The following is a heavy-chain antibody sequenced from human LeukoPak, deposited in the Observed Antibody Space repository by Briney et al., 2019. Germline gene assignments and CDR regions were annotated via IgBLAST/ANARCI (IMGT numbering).Heavy chain of an antibody. V-gene: IGHV3-15*01. D-gene: IGHD2-21*02. Sequence: GGSQRLSCVASGFSFNNAWTSWVRQAPGKGLEWVGRIKSKPEGGTTGFAAPVKGRFSISRDDSENTVYLQMNSLQVEDSGVYYCTTDAAPYCGGDCYAIVHWGQGALVAVSS. J-gene: IGHJ1*01. CDR3: TTDAAPYCGGDCYAIVH. CDR2: IKSKPEGGTT. CDR1: GFSFNNAW.